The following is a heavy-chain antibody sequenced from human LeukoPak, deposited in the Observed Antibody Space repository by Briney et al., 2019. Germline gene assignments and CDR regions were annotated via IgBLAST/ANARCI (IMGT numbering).Heavy chain of an antibody. V-gene: IGHV4-30-2*01. Sequence: PSQALSLTCAVSGGSISSGGYSWSWIRQPPGKGLEWIVYIYHSGSTYYNPSLKSRVTISVDRSKNQFSLKLSSVTAADTAVYYCASGRVWYYYDSSGIPFDYWGQGTLVTVSS. CDR3: ASGRVWYYYDSSGIPFDY. J-gene: IGHJ4*02. D-gene: IGHD3-22*01. CDR1: GGSISSGGYS. CDR2: IYHSGST.